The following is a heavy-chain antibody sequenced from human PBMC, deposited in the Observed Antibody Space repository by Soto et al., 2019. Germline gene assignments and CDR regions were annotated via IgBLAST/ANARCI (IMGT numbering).Heavy chain of an antibody. D-gene: IGHD2-2*01. Sequence: EVQLLESGGGLVQPGGSLRLSCAASGFTFSSYAMSWVRQAPGKGLEWVSAISGSGGSTYYADSVKGRFTISRDNSKNTLYLQMNSLRAEDTAVYYCAKTQDIVVVPAAPFDYLGQGTMVTVSS. CDR2: ISGSGGST. CDR1: GFTFSSYA. CDR3: AKTQDIVVVPAAPFDY. V-gene: IGHV3-23*01. J-gene: IGHJ4*02.